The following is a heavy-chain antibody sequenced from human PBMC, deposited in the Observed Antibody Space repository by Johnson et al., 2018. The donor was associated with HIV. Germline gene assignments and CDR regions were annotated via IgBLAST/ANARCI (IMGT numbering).Heavy chain of an antibody. D-gene: IGHD6-19*01. J-gene: IGHJ3*02. CDR2: ISYDGSNN. Sequence: VQLVESGGGVVQPGGSLRLSCAASGFTFSSYAMHWVRQAPGKGLEWVAVISYDGSNNYYADSVKGRFTLSRDNSKTTLYLQMNRLRAEDKAVYYCAGDFNPQWPVSGAAFDIWGQGTMVTVSS. CDR3: AGDFNPQWPVSGAAFDI. CDR1: GFTFSSYA. V-gene: IGHV3-30-3*01.